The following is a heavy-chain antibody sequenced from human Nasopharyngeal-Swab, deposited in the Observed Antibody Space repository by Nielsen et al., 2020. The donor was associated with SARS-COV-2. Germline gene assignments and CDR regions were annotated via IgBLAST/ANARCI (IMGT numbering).Heavy chain of an antibody. V-gene: IGHV4-34*01. CDR2: INHSGST. CDR3: ARGGYYCSGTSCYYYSGYYYGMDV. CDR1: GGSFSGYY. D-gene: IGHD2-2*01. Sequence: SETLSLTCAVYGGSFSGYYWSWIRQPPGKGLDWIGEINHSGSTKYNPSLKSRVNISVDTSKNQFSLKVSSVTAADTAVYYCARGGYYCSGTSCYYYSGYYYGMDVWGQGTTVTVSS. J-gene: IGHJ6*02.